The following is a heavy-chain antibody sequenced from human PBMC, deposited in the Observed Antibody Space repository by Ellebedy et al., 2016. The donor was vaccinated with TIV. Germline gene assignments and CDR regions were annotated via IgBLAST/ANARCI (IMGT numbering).Heavy chain of an antibody. D-gene: IGHD6-13*01. V-gene: IGHV4-39*07. CDR3: ARTVAGTIYYFDS. CDR2: IYYLGTT. J-gene: IGHJ4*02. CDR1: GDSVRSSGYN. Sequence: MPSETLSLTCTVSGDSVRSSGYNWGWIRQSPGKGLEWIGSIYYLGTTNYNPSLMSRLTQSVDTSKNQFSLRLSSVTAADTAVYYCARTVAGTIYYFDSWGQGALVTVSS.